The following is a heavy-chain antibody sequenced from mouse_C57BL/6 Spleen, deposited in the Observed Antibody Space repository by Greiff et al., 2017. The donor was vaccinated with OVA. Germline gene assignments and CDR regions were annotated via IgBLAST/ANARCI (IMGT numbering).Heavy chain of an antibody. CDR1: GYTFTSYW. CDR3: ERRGIYYYGSSSYYYAMDY. CDR2: IDPSDSYI. D-gene: IGHD1-1*01. J-gene: IGHJ4*01. V-gene: IGHV1-59*01. Sequence: QVQLQQPGAELVRPGTSVKLSCKASGYTFTSYWMHWVKQRPGQGLEWIGVIDPSDSYIIYIQQFKGKATLTVDTYPSTAYMQLSSLTSKDYAVDYCERRGIYYYGSSSYYYAMDYWGQGTSVTVAS.